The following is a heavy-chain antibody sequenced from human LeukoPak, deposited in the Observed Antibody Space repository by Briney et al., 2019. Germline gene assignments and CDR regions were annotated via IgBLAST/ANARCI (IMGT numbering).Heavy chain of an antibody. Sequence: GGTLRLSCAASGFTFRSYGMTWVRQAPGKGLEWVSVISGSGGSTYYADSVKGRFTISRDNSKNTLYLQMNSLRAEDTAVYYCAKGGSSWYYYFDYWGQGTLVTVSS. CDR3: AKGGSSWYYYFDY. D-gene: IGHD6-13*01. V-gene: IGHV3-23*01. CDR1: GFTFRSYG. J-gene: IGHJ4*02. CDR2: ISGSGGST.